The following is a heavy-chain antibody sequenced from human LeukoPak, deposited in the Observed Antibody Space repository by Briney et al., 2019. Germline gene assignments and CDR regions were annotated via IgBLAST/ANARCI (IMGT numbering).Heavy chain of an antibody. J-gene: IGHJ5*02. D-gene: IGHD2-15*01. Sequence: SETLSLTCTVSGGSISFTHYYWGWIRQPPGKGLEWIGTIYYSGSTYYNPSLKSRVTISVDTSKKQFSLKLNSVTAADTAVYYCARGTVGYCSCGSCQGWFDPWGQGTLVTVSS. CDR3: ARGTVGYCSCGSCQGWFDP. V-gene: IGHV4-39*01. CDR1: GGSISFTHYY. CDR2: IYYSGST.